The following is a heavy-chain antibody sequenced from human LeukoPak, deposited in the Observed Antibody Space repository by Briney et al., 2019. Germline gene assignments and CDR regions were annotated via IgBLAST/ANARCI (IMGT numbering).Heavy chain of an antibody. CDR1: GFTFTDYR. J-gene: IGHJ4*02. CDR3: ARETRYCSGETCYYFDY. D-gene: IGHD2-15*01. Sequence: QSGGSLRLSCAASGFTFTDYRMNWVRQAPGEGLEWVSYITSIGSIIYYADSVKGRFTISRDNAKKSLFLQMSSLRADDTAVYYCARETRYCSGETCYYFDYWGQGTLVTVSS. V-gene: IGHV3-48*04. CDR2: ITSIGSII.